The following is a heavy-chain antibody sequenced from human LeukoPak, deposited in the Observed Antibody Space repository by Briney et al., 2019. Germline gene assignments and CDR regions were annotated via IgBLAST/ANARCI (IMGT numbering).Heavy chain of an antibody. CDR2: ISSSGSTI. V-gene: IGHV3-48*03. J-gene: IGHJ4*02. CDR3: ARGVPVAYYFDY. CDR1: GFTFSSYE. D-gene: IGHD3-3*01. Sequence: GGSLRLSCAASGFTFSSYEMNWVRQAPGKGLEWVSYISSSGSTIYYADSVRGRFTISRDNAKNSLYLQMNSLRAEDTAVYYCARGVPVAYYFDYWGQGTLVTVSS.